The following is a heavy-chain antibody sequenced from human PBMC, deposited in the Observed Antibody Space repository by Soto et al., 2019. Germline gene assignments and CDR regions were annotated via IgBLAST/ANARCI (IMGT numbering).Heavy chain of an antibody. Sequence: QVQLVESGGGVVQPGRSLRLSCAASGFTFSHYAMHWVRQAPGRGLEWVALMSYDGSNEYYEDSVKGRFTISRDNSKNTMYLQMNSLRAEDTAVYYCAKDGSHNFDYWGQGTLVTVSS. V-gene: IGHV3-30*18. CDR1: GFTFSHYA. CDR2: MSYDGSNE. D-gene: IGHD1-26*01. J-gene: IGHJ4*02. CDR3: AKDGSHNFDY.